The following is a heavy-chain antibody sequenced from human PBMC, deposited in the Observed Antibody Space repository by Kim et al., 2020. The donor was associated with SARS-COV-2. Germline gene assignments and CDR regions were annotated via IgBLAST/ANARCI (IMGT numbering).Heavy chain of an antibody. V-gene: IGHV3-9*01. CDR1: GFTFDDYA. CDR2: ISWNSGSI. D-gene: IGHD2-21*02. CDR3: AKDRGTVVTLGPECDY. J-gene: IGHJ4*02. Sequence: GGSLRLSCAGSGFTFDDYAMHWVRQAPGKGLEWVSGISWNSGSIGYADSVKGRFTISRDNAKNSLYLQMNSLRDEDTALYYCAKDRGTVVTLGPECDYLGKGTLVTVSS.